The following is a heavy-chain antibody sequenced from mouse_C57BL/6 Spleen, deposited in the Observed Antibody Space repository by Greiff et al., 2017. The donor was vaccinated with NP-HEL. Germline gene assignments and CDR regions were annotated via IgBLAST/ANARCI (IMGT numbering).Heavy chain of an antibody. CDR1: GYTFTDYY. Sequence: EVKLMESGPVLVKPGASVKMSCKASGYTFTDYYMNWVKQSHGKSLEWIGVINPYNGGTSYNQKFKGKATLTVDKSSSTAYMELNSLTSEDSAVYYCARDYYGRNWGQGTTLTVSS. CDR3: ARDYYGRN. D-gene: IGHD1-1*01. V-gene: IGHV1-19*01. CDR2: INPYNGGT. J-gene: IGHJ2*01.